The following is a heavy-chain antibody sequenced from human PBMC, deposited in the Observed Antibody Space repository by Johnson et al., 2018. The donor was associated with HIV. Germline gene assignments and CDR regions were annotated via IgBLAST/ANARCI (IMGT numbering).Heavy chain of an antibody. CDR3: VRDRDWAFDI. Sequence: VQLVESGGGLVQPGGSLRLSCAASGFTFSSYAMHWVRQAPGKGLEYVSAISSSGGRTYYANSVKGRFTVSRDNAKNTVYLQMNSLRAEDTAVYYCVRDRDWAFDIWGQGTMVTVSS. CDR1: GFTFSSYA. J-gene: IGHJ3*02. CDR2: ISSSGGRT. D-gene: IGHD2-21*01. V-gene: IGHV3-64*01.